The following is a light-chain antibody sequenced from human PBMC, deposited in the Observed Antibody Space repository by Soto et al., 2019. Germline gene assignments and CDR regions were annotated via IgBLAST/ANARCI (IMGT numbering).Light chain of an antibody. CDR2: RDN. J-gene: IGLJ3*02. V-gene: IGLV1-47*01. CDR3: STWDNSLSGL. Sequence: QAVVTQPPSASGTPGQRVTISCSGSRSNIGSNYVYWYQQLPGTAPKLLIYRDNQRPSGVPDRFSGSRSGTSASLAISGLRSEDEATYYCSTWDNSLSGLFGGGTKLTVL. CDR1: RSNIGSNY.